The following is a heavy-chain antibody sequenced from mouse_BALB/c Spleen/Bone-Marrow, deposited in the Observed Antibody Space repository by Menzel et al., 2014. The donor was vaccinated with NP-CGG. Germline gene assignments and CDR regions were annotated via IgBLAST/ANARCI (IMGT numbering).Heavy chain of an antibody. Sequence: DVMLVESGGGLVQPGGSLRLSCAPSGFTFSDFYMEWVRQPPGKRLEWIAASRNKANDYTREYSASVKGRFIVSRDTSQSILYLQMNALRAEDTAIYYCARDPRWLLAMDYWGQGTSVTVSS. CDR2: SRNKANDYTR. J-gene: IGHJ4*01. CDR1: GFTFSDFY. D-gene: IGHD2-3*01. CDR3: ARDPRWLLAMDY. V-gene: IGHV7-1*02.